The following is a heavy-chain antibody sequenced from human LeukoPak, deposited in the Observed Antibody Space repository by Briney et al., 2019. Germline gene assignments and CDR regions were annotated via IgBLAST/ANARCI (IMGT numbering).Heavy chain of an antibody. D-gene: IGHD2-2*01. CDR3: AKGGCSSTSCTPYDY. CDR2: ISWNSGSI. CDR1: GFTFDDYA. J-gene: IGHJ4*02. Sequence: PGGSLRLSCAASGFTFDDYAMHWVRQAPGKGLEWVSGISWNSGSIGYADSVKGRFTISRDNAKNSLYLQMNSLRAEDMALYYCAKGGCSSTSCTPYDYWGQGTLVTVSS. V-gene: IGHV3-9*03.